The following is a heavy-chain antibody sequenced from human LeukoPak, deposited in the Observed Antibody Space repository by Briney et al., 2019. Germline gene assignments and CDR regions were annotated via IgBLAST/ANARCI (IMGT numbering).Heavy chain of an antibody. CDR3: ARDLGKERIAVAQDFGE. D-gene: IGHD6-19*01. CDR2: INPSGGST. J-gene: IGHJ4*02. V-gene: IGHV1-46*01. CDR1: GYTFTSYY. Sequence: ASVKVSCKASGYTFTSYYMHWVRQAPGQGLEWMGIINPSGGSTSYAQKLQGRVTMTTDTSTSTAYMELRSLRSDDTAVYYCARDLGKERIAVAQDFGEWGQGTLVTVSS.